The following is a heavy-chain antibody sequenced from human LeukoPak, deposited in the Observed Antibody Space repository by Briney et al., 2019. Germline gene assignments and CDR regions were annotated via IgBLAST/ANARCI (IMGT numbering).Heavy chain of an antibody. Sequence: GGSLRLSCAASGFTFSDYSMSWIRQAPGKGLEWVSHISESGTTIYYADSVKGRFTISRDNTKNSLYLQMNSLRTEDTAVYYCARDRQWRYFDYWGQGTLVTVSS. V-gene: IGHV3-11*04. CDR1: GFTFSDYS. CDR3: ARDRQWRYFDY. J-gene: IGHJ4*02. D-gene: IGHD6-19*01. CDR2: ISESGTTI.